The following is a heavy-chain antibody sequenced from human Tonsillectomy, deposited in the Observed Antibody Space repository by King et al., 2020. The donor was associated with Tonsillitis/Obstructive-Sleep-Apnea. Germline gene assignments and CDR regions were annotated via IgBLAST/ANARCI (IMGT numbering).Heavy chain of an antibody. Sequence: VQLVESGGGLIQPGGSLRLSCAASGFTVSSNYMSWVRQAPGKGLEWVSVIYGGGSTYYADTMQGRFTISRDSAKHTLSLQMNSLRDEDTAVYYFASGPVLPANPWAHAFDIWGQGTMVTVSS. CDR3: ASGPVLPANPWAHAFDI. CDR2: IYGGGST. CDR1: GFTVSSNY. D-gene: IGHD2-2*01. J-gene: IGHJ3*02. V-gene: IGHV3-53*01.